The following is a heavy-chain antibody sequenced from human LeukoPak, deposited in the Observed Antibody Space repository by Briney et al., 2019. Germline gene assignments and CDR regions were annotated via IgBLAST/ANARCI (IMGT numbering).Heavy chain of an antibody. D-gene: IGHD6-6*01. J-gene: IGHJ4*02. CDR2: IYYSGST. Sequence: SETLSPTCTVSGGSISSYYWSWIRQPPGKGLEWIGYIYYSGSTNYNPSLKSRVTISVDTSKNQFSLKLSSVTAADTAVYYCASSYSSSGFDYWGQGTLVTVSS. CDR1: GGSISSYY. V-gene: IGHV4-59*01. CDR3: ASSYSSSGFDY.